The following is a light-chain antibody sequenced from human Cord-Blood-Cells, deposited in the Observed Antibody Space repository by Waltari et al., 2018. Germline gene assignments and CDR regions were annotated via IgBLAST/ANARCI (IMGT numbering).Light chain of an antibody. CDR3: QQYYSTPFT. Sequence: DIVMTQSPDSLAVSLGERATINCKSSQSVLYSSNNKNYLAWYQQKPGQPPELLIYWASTRESGVPDRFSGSGSGTDFTLTICSLQAEDVAVYYCQQYYSTPFTFGPGTKVDIK. CDR1: QSVLYSSNNKNY. CDR2: WAS. J-gene: IGKJ3*01. V-gene: IGKV4-1*01.